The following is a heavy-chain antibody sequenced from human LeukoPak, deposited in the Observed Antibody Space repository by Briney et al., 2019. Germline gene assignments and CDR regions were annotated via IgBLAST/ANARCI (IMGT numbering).Heavy chain of an antibody. J-gene: IGHJ6*03. Sequence: ASVKVSCKPSGYTFINYGISWVRQAPGQGPEWMGWINTSTSNTNYAQKFQGRVTMTTDTSTTIVYMDLRSLTSDDTAMYYCARVDSRHRRHNMNVWGKGTTVTVSS. V-gene: IGHV1-18*01. D-gene: IGHD6-6*01. CDR3: ARVDSRHRRHNMNV. CDR1: GYTFINYG. CDR2: INTSTSNT.